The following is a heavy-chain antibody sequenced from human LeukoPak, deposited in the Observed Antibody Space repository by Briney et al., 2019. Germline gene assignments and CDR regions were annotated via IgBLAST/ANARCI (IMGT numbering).Heavy chain of an antibody. CDR2: INHSGST. J-gene: IGHJ4*02. D-gene: IGHD4-17*01. V-gene: IGHV4-34*01. CDR1: GGSFSGYY. CDR3: ARDPAFPYGEVGY. Sequence: SETLSLTCAVYGGSFSGYYWSWIRQPPGKGLEWIGEINHSGSTNYNPSLKSRVTISVDTSKNQFSLKLSSVTAADTAVYYCARDPAFPYGEVGYWGQGTLVTVSS.